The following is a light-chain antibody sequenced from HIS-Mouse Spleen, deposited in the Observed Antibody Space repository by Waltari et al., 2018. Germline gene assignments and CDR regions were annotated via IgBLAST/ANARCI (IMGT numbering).Light chain of an antibody. V-gene: IGLV3-10*01. CDR2: EDS. CDR1: ALPKKY. Sequence: SYELTQPSSVSVSPGQTARITCSGDALPKKYPYWYQQKSGQAPVLVIYEDSKRPAGFPERFSGSSSGTMATLTISGAQVEDEADYYCYSTDSSGNHRVFGGGTKLTVL. CDR3: YSTDSSGNHRV. J-gene: IGLJ2*01.